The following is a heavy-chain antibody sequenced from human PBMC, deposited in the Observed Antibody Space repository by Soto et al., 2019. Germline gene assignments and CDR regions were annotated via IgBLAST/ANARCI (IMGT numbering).Heavy chain of an antibody. V-gene: IGHV4-30-2*01. D-gene: IGHD3-22*01. Sequence: TLSLTCGVSGGSISSGGYSWTWIRQPPGKGLEWIGYIYHGGSTYYSPSLKSRVTISLDRSKNQFSLELRSVTAADTAVYYCARGGAGSGYYLFDYWGQGTLVTVSS. CDR1: GGSISSGGYS. CDR2: IYHGGST. J-gene: IGHJ4*02. CDR3: ARGGAGSGYYLFDY.